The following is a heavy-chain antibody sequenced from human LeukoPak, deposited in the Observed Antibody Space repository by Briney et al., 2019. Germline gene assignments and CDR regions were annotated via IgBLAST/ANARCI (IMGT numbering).Heavy chain of an antibody. V-gene: IGHV4-4*07. CDR2: IYSSGRST. D-gene: IGHD6-19*01. Sequence: SETLSLTCTVSGGSISSYYWSWIRQPAGKGLEWIGRIYSSGRSTKCNASLKSRVTMSVDTSKNQFSLKLSSVTAADTAVYYCAKTSGWYGVYGFDIWGQGTMVTVSS. CDR3: AKTSGWYGVYGFDI. J-gene: IGHJ3*02. CDR1: GGSISSYY.